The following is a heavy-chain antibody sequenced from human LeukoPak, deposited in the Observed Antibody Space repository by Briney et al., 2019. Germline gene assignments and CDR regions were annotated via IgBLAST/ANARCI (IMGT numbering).Heavy chain of an antibody. CDR2: INPNSGGT. D-gene: IGHD2-15*01. J-gene: IGHJ4*02. CDR3: ARSIYCSGGSCYLAAVY. V-gene: IGHV1-2*02. CDR1: GYTFTGYY. Sequence: ASVKVSCKASGYTFTGYYMHWVRQAPGQGLEWMGWINPNSGGTNYAQKFQGRVTMTRDTPISTAYMELSRLRSDDTAVYYCARSIYCSGGSCYLAAVYWGQGTLVTVSS.